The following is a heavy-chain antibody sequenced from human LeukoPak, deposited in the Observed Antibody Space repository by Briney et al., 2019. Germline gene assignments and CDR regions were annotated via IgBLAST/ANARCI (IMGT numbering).Heavy chain of an antibody. CDR2: MNPNSGNT. J-gene: IGHJ3*02. V-gene: IGHV1-8*03. CDR1: GYTFTSYD. D-gene: IGHD3-22*01. Sequence: ASVKVSCKASGYTFTSYDINWVRQAPGQGLEWMGWMNPNSGNTGYAQKFQGRVTITRNTSISTAYMELSSLRSEDTAVYYCARPDRGYYYDSSGPDAFDIWGQGTMVTVSS. CDR3: ARPDRGYYYDSSGPDAFDI.